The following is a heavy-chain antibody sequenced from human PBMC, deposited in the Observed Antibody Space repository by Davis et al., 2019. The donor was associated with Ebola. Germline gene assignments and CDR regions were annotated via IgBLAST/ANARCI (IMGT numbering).Heavy chain of an antibody. Sequence: GESLKISCAASGFTFSSYWMSWVRQAPGKGLEWVANIKQDGSEKYYVDSVKGRFTISRDNAKNSLYLQMNSLRAEDTAIYYCAKKYPGPEDCWGQGTLVTVSS. CDR2: IKQDGSEK. CDR3: AKKYPGPEDC. V-gene: IGHV3-7*03. J-gene: IGHJ4*02. CDR1: GFTFSSYW. D-gene: IGHD2-2*02.